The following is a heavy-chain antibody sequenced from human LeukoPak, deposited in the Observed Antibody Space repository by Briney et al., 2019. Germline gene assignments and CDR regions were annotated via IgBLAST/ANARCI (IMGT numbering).Heavy chain of an antibody. CDR2: INPNSGGT. CDR1: GYTFTGYY. J-gene: IGHJ4*02. Sequence: GASVKVSCKASGYTFTGYYMHWVRQAPGQGLEWMGWINPNSGGTNYAQKFQGRVTMTSDTSISTAYMELSRLRSDDTAVYYCARGVLGISSSWYDYWGQGTLVTVSS. CDR3: ARGVLGISSSWYDY. V-gene: IGHV1-2*02. D-gene: IGHD6-13*01.